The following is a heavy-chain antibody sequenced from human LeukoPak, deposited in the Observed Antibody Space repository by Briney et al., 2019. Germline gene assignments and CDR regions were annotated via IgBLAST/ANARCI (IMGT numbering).Heavy chain of an antibody. CDR2: IYTSGST. D-gene: IGHD3-10*01. J-gene: IGHJ4*02. Sequence: PSETLCLTCTASGFSISSGSYYWGWIRQPAGKGLEWIVRIYTSGSTNANPSIKRRVTISVAPYTNQFSLKLSSVTAADTAVYYCATHGNSRDYYGSGSYYPFDSWGQRTLVTVSS. V-gene: IGHV4-61*02. CDR1: GFSISSGSYY. CDR3: ATHGNSRDYYGSGSYYPFDS.